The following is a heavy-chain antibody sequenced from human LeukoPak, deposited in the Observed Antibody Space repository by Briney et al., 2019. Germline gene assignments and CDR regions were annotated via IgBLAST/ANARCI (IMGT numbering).Heavy chain of an antibody. V-gene: IGHV1-18*01. CDR2: ISAYNCNT. D-gene: IGHD3-22*01. J-gene: IGHJ3*02. CDR3: ARDSYSPNYYDSSGYFDAFDI. CDR1: GGTFSSYA. Sequence: GASVKVSCKASGGTFSSYAISWVRQAPGQGVEWMGWISAYNCNTNYAQKLQGRVTMTTDTSTSTAYMELRSLRSDDTAVYYCARDSYSPNYYDSSGYFDAFDIWGQGTMVTVSS.